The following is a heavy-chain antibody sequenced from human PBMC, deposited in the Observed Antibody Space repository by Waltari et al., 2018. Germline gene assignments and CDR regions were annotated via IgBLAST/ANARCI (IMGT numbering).Heavy chain of an antibody. D-gene: IGHD5-12*01. J-gene: IGHJ4*02. CDR1: GFTFSSYA. CDR2: ISYDGSNK. V-gene: IGHV3-30-3*01. CDR3: AIAATMKKYYFDY. Sequence: QVQLVESGGGVVQPGRSLRLSCAASGFTFSSYAMHWVRQAPGKGLEWVAVISYDGSNKYYADSVKGRFTISRDNSKNTLYLQMNSLRAEDTAVYYCAIAATMKKYYFDYWGQGTLVTVSS.